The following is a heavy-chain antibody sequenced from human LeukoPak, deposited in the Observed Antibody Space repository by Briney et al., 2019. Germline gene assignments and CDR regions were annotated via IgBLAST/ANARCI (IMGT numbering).Heavy chain of an antibody. CDR1: GGTFSSYA. D-gene: IGHD2-21*02. V-gene: IGHV1-69*05. CDR2: IIPIFGTA. CDR3: ARELYCGGDCYSGDDAFDI. J-gene: IGHJ3*02. Sequence: SVKVSCKASGGTFSSYAISWVRQAPGQGLEWMGGIIPIFGTANYAQKFQGRVTITTDESTSTAYMELSSLRSEDTAVYYCARELYCGGDCYSGDDAFDIWGQGTMVTVSS.